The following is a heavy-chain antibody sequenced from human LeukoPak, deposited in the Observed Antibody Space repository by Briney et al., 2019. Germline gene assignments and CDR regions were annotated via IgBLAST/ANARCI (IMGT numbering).Heavy chain of an antibody. Sequence: GRSLRLSCAASGFTFSRYAMHWVRQAPGKGLEWVAVISYDGSNKYYADSVKGRFTISRDNSKNTLYLQMNSLRAEDTAVYYCARDSSMDVWGQGTTVTVSS. CDR2: ISYDGSNK. CDR3: ARDSSMDV. V-gene: IGHV3-30*04. CDR1: GFTFSRYA. J-gene: IGHJ6*02.